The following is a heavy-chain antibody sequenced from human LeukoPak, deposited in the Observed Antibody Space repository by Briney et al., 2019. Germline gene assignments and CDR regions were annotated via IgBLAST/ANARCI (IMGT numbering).Heavy chain of an antibody. Sequence: ASVKVSCKASGYTFTGYYIHWVRQAPGQGLEWMGWINPNSGDTNYAQRFQGRVTMTRDTSISTAYMELSSLTSDDTAVYYCARVNGGNLPFDYWGQGTLVTVPS. J-gene: IGHJ4*02. D-gene: IGHD4-23*01. V-gene: IGHV1-2*02. CDR3: ARVNGGNLPFDY. CDR2: INPNSGDT. CDR1: GYTFTGYY.